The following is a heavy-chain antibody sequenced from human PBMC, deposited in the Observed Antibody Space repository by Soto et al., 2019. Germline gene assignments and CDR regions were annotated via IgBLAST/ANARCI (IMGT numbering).Heavy chain of an antibody. CDR3: ARDSPPGDY. CDR2: ISAYNGNT. CDR1: GYTFTNYG. V-gene: IGHV1-18*01. Sequence: QVQLVQSGAEVKKPGASVKVSCKASGYTFTNYGISWVLQAPGPGLEWMGWISAYNGNTTYAQKLQGRVTMTTHPSTSTAYRALGTLRSDDTPVYCCARDSPPGDYWGQGTLVTVPS. J-gene: IGHJ4*02.